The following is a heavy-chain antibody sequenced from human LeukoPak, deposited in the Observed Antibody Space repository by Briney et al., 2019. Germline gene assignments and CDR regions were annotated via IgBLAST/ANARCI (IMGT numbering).Heavy chain of an antibody. CDR1: GGSISSYY. CDR3: ARGKDVTIFGVVIMRLGWFDP. D-gene: IGHD3-3*01. CDR2: IYTSGST. V-gene: IGHV4-4*07. Sequence: SETLSLTCTVSGGSISSYYWSWIRQPAGKGLEWIGRIYTSGSTNYNPSLKSRVTMSVDTSKNQFSLKLSSVTAADTAVYYCARGKDVTIFGVVIMRLGWFDPWGQGTLVTVSS. J-gene: IGHJ5*02.